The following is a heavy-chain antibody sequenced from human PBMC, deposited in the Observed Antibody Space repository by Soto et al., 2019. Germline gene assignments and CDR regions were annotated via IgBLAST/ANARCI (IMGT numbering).Heavy chain of an antibody. CDR1: GGSISSSSYY. V-gene: IGHV4-39*01. D-gene: IGHD3-16*01. CDR3: ARLELGYDAFDI. CDR2: IYYSGST. J-gene: IGHJ3*02. Sequence: QLQLQESGPGLVKPSETLSLTCTVSGGSISSSSYYWGWIRQPPGKGLEWIGSIYYSGSTYYNPSLKSRVTISVDTSKNQFSLKLSSVTAADTAVYYCARLELGYDAFDIWGQGTMVTVSS.